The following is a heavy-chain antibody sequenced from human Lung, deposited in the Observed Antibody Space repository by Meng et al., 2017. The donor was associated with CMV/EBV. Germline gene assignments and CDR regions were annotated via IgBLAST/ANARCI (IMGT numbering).Heavy chain of an antibody. V-gene: IGHV1-69*05. Sequence: SVXVSXKASGGTFSSYSISWVRQAPGQGLEWMGGNIPIFGIANYAQKFQGRVTITTHESTSTAYMEVSSLKSEDTAVYYCARARTGDCSSTSCYNYYCYYGMDFWXQGTXGTVSS. CDR1: GGTFSSYS. CDR2: NIPIFGIA. J-gene: IGHJ6*02. D-gene: IGHD2-2*02. CDR3: ARARTGDCSSTSCYNYYCYYGMDF.